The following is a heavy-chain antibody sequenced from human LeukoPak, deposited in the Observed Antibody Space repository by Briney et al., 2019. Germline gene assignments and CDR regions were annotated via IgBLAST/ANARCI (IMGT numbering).Heavy chain of an antibody. CDR2: IYYSGST. Sequence: KPSETLSLTCTVSGGSISSSSYYWSWIRQPPGKGLEWIGYIYYSGSTNYNPSLKSRVTISVDTSKNQFSLKLSSVTAADTAVYYCARYDSSGYYSLGAFDIWGQGTMVTVSS. J-gene: IGHJ3*02. CDR3: ARYDSSGYYSLGAFDI. V-gene: IGHV4-61*01. CDR1: GGSISSSSYY. D-gene: IGHD3-22*01.